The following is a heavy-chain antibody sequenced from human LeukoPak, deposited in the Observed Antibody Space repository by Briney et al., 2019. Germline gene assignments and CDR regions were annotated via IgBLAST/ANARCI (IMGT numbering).Heavy chain of an antibody. CDR1: GFNFNNAW. CDR2: IKSATDGGTT. J-gene: IGHJ4*02. Sequence: GGSLRLSCTASGFNFNNAWMSWVRQAPGKGLEWVGRIKSATDGGTTDYVAPVRGRFAVSRDDSKNTLYLQMNSLRTEDTAVYCCICESEPLWGQGTLVTVSS. D-gene: IGHD2-21*01. V-gene: IGHV3-15*01. CDR3: ICESEPL.